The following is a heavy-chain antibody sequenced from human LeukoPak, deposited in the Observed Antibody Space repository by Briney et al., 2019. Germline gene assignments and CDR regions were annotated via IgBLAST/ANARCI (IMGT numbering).Heavy chain of an antibody. J-gene: IGHJ4*02. CDR2: IYYSGST. D-gene: IGHD4-17*01. CDR3: ARGYGDYYFDY. V-gene: IGHV4-61*03. CDR1: GGSISGSSYY. Sequence: PSETLSLTCTVSGGSISGSSYYWGWIRQPPGKGLEWIGYIYYSGSTNYNPSLKSRVTISVDSSRTHFSLKLSSVTAADTAVYYCARGYGDYYFDYWGQGTLVTVSS.